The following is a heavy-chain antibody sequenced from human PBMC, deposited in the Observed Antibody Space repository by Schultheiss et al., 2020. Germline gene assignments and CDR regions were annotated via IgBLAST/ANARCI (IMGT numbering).Heavy chain of an antibody. J-gene: IGHJ4*02. CDR3: AKDYQLLPF. CDR1: GFTFDDYA. Sequence: GGSLRLSCAASGFTFDDYAMHWVRQAPGKGLVWVSRINSDGSSTSYADSVKGRFTVSRDNSKNTVYLQVNSLRVEDTAIYYCAKDYQLLPFWGQGTLVTVSS. D-gene: IGHD2-2*01. CDR2: INSDGSST. V-gene: IGHV3-74*01.